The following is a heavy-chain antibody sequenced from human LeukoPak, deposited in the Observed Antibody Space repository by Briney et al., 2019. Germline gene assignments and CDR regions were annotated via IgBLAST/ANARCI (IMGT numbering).Heavy chain of an antibody. CDR3: ARDMEKRYYDSSGPLDY. CDR1: GFTFSSYW. CDR2: INTDGSST. V-gene: IGHV3-74*01. Sequence: GGSLRLCCAASGFTFSSYWMHWVRQAPGKGLVWVSRINTDGSSTSYADSGKGRFTISRDNAKNTLYLQMNSLRAEDTAVYYCARDMEKRYYDSSGPLDYWGQGTLVTVSS. D-gene: IGHD3-22*01. J-gene: IGHJ4*02.